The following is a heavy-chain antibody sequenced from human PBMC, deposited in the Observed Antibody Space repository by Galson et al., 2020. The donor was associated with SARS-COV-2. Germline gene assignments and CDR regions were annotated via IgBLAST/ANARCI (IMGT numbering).Heavy chain of an antibody. V-gene: IGHV3-66*01. CDR1: SSNY. CDR3: ARERDRRAVATNLQH. J-gene: IGHJ1*01. D-gene: IGHD6-19*01. CDR2: IYSGYST. Sequence: SSNYMSWVLQAPGKGLEFVSFIYSGYSTYYADSVKGRFTISIDNIKNTLYLQMNSLRVEYTAVYYCARERDRRAVATNLQHGGQGNLVTVSS.